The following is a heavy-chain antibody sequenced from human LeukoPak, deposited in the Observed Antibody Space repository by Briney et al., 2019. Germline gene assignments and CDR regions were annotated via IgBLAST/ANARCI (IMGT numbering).Heavy chain of an antibody. V-gene: IGHV3-30-3*01. CDR3: ARGKTSWDCSSTSCYFDY. CDR1: GFTFSSYA. CDR2: ISYDGSNK. Sequence: GRSLRLSCAASGFTFSSYAMHWVRQAPGKGLEWVAVISYDGSNKYYADSVKGRFTISRDNSKNTLYLQMNSLRAEDTAVYYCARGKTSWDCSSTSCYFDYWGQGTLVTVSS. D-gene: IGHD2-2*01. J-gene: IGHJ4*02.